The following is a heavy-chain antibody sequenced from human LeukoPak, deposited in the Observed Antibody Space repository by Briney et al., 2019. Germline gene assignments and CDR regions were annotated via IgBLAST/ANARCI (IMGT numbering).Heavy chain of an antibody. Sequence: ASVKVSCKTSGYSFTNYDINWVRQAPGQGLEWMGWMNPNSSNTDYGQKFQGRVSITRNTSISTAYMELSSLRSEDTAVYYCARLNWEGPGVGDYWGQGTLVTVSS. CDR1: GYSFTNYD. CDR3: ARLNWEGPGVGDY. V-gene: IGHV1-8*03. D-gene: IGHD1-26*01. CDR2: MNPNSSNT. J-gene: IGHJ4*02.